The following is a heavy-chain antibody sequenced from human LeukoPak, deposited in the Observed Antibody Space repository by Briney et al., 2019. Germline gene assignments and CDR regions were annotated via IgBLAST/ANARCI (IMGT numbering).Heavy chain of an antibody. D-gene: IGHD6-13*01. V-gene: IGHV1-18*01. CDR1: GYTFTSYG. CDR3: ARIAAAGTGAEYFQH. J-gene: IGHJ1*01. CDR2: ISAYNGNT. Sequence: ASVKVSCKASGYTFTSYGISWVRQAPGQGLEWIGWISAYNGNTNYAQKLQGRVTMTTDTSTSTAYMELRSLRSDDTAVYYCARIAAAGTGAEYFQHWGQGTLVTVSS.